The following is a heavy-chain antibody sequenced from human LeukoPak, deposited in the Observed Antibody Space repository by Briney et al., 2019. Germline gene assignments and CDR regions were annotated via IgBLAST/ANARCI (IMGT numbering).Heavy chain of an antibody. D-gene: IGHD3-3*01. Sequence: AGESLKISCKGSGYSFTSYWIGWVRQMPGKGLEWMGIIYPGDSDTRYSPSLQGQVTISADKSISTAYLQWSSLKASDTAMYYCARHEVLKAGMILEWLVDIWGQGTMVTVSS. V-gene: IGHV5-51*01. J-gene: IGHJ3*02. CDR3: ARHEVLKAGMILEWLVDI. CDR1: GYSFTSYW. CDR2: IYPGDSDT.